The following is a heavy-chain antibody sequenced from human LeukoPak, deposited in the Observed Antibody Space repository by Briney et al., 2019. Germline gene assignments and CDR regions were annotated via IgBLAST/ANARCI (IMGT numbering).Heavy chain of an antibody. CDR3: ARAITYDSGGWGAFDI. V-gene: IGHV4-59*01. CDR1: GGSLSSYY. CDR2: IDHSGST. Sequence: SETLSLTCTVSGGSLSSYYWSWIRQPPGKGLEWIGYIDHSGSTNYNPSLKSRVTISVDTSENQFSLKLKSVSAADTAVFFCARAITYDSGGWGAFDIWGQGTMVTVSS. D-gene: IGHD3-22*01. J-gene: IGHJ3*02.